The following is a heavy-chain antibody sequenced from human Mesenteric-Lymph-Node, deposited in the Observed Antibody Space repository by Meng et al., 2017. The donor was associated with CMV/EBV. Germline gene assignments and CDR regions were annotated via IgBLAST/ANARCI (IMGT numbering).Heavy chain of an antibody. D-gene: IGHD2-2*01. V-gene: IGHV3-23*01. CDR1: GFTFSSYA. CDR3: AKEYCSSTSCSGFDY. CDR2: ISGSGGST. J-gene: IGHJ4*02. Sequence: GESLKISCAASGFTFSSYAMSWVRQAPGKGLEWVSAISGSGGSTYYADSVKGRFTISRDNSKNTLYLQMNSLRAEDTDVYYCAKEYCSSTSCSGFDYWGQGTLVTVSS.